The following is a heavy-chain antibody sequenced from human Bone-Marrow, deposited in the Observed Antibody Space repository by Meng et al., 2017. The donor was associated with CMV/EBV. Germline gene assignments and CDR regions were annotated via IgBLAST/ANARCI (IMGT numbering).Heavy chain of an antibody. CDR3: ARRGPYCSSTSCRQGYYYGMDV. CDR2: INPSGGST. CDR1: GYTFTSYY. Sequence: ASVKVSCKASGYTFTSYYMHWVRQAPGQGLEWMGIINPSGGSTSYAQKFQGRVTMTRDTSTSTVYMELSSLRSEDTAVYYRARRGPYCSSTSCRQGYYYGMDVWGQGTTVTVSS. D-gene: IGHD2-2*01. J-gene: IGHJ6*02. V-gene: IGHV1-46*01.